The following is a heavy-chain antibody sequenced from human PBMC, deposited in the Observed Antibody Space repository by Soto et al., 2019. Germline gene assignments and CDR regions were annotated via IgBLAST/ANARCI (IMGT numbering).Heavy chain of an antibody. J-gene: IGHJ6*02. CDR2: ISGYNGDT. D-gene: IGHD2-8*01. CDR1: GYTFTRYG. Sequence: QGHLVQSEAEVKKSGASVKVSCKASGYTFTRYGISWVRQAPGQGLEWMGWISGYNGDTNYAQKFQGRVSMTIDTSTTTAYMELRSLTFDDTAVYYCAKNGQPPYYYYGLDVWGQGTKVTVSS. V-gene: IGHV1-18*01. CDR3: AKNGQPPYYYYGLDV.